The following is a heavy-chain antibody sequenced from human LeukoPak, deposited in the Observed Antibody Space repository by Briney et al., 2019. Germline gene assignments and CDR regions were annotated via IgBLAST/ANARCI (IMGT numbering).Heavy chain of an antibody. CDR3: AGYCSGGSCYYYGMDV. V-gene: IGHV3-53*01. J-gene: IGHJ6*02. CDR1: GFTVSSNY. D-gene: IGHD2-15*01. CDR2: IYSGGST. Sequence: SGGSLRLSCAASGFTVSSNYMSWVRQAPGKGLEWVSVIYSGGSTYYADSVKGRFTISRDNSKNTLYLQMNSLRAEDTAVYYCAGYCSGGSCYYYGMDVWGQGTTVTVSS.